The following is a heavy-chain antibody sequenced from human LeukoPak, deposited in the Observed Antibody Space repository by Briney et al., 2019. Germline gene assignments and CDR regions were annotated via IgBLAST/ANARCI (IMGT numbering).Heavy chain of an antibody. D-gene: IGHD5-24*01. CDR3: ARDGFRRDDYNSGLDY. J-gene: IGHJ4*02. V-gene: IGHV1-2*02. Sequence: GATVKVSCKASGYTFTGYYMHWVRQAPGQGLEWMGWINPNSGGTNYAQKLQGRVTMTTDTSTSTAYMDLRSLRSDDTAIYYCARDGFRRDDYNSGLDYWGQGTLVTVSS. CDR2: INPNSGGT. CDR1: GYTFTGYY.